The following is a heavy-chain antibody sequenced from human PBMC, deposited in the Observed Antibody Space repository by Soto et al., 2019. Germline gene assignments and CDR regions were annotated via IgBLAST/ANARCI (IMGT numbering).Heavy chain of an antibody. Sequence: ASVKVSCKASGYTFTSYAMHWVRQAPGQRLEWMGWINAGNGNTKYSQKFQGRVTITRDTSASTAYMELSSLRSEDTAVYYCARIYSGYDRGVYYYYGMDVWGQGTTVTVSS. CDR3: ARIYSGYDRGVYYYYGMDV. J-gene: IGHJ6*02. CDR2: INAGNGNT. CDR1: GYTFTSYA. V-gene: IGHV1-3*01. D-gene: IGHD5-12*01.